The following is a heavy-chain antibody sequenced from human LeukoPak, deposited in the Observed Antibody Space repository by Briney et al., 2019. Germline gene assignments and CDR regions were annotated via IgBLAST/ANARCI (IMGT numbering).Heavy chain of an antibody. Sequence: ASGKASCKASGYTFTGHYMHWVRQAPGQGLEWMGWINPNNGGTNYAQKFQGRVTMTRDTSISTAYMELSRLRSDDTAVYYCARGYALYSGRYIDFDYWGQGTLVTVSS. V-gene: IGHV1-2*02. J-gene: IGHJ4*02. CDR2: INPNNGGT. CDR3: ARGYALYSGRYIDFDY. D-gene: IGHD1-26*01. CDR1: GYTFTGHY.